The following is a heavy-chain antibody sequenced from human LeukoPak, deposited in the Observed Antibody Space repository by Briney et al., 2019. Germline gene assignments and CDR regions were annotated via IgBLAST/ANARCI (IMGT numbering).Heavy chain of an antibody. D-gene: IGHD1-26*01. V-gene: IGHV4-4*07. Sequence: PSETLSLTCNVSGGSIGSYSRSWIRQPAGKGLEWIGRVYSSGYTKYNPSLKSRVTMSVDTSKNQFSLKLTSVTAADTAVYYCATVAGATSRVNWFDPWGQGTLVTVSS. CDR3: ATVAGATSRVNWFDP. J-gene: IGHJ5*02. CDR2: VYSSGYT. CDR1: GGSIGSYS.